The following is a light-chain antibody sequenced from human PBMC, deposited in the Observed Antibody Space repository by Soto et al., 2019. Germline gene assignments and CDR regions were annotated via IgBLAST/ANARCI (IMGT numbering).Light chain of an antibody. J-gene: IGKJ5*01. CDR1: QSISSY. V-gene: IGKV1-39*01. CDR3: QQSYSTSFP. Sequence: DIQMTQSPSSLSASVGDRVTITCRASQSISSYLNWYQQKPGKAPKLLIYAASSLQSGVPSRFSGSVSGTDFTLTISSLQPEDFATYYCQQSYSTSFPFGQATRLEIK. CDR2: AAS.